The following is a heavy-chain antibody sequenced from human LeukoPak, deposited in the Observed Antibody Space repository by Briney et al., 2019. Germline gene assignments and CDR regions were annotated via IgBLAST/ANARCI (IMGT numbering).Heavy chain of an antibody. CDR1: GFTFSNAW. CDR3: TTDPDCSGGTCYGYYYYIDV. Sequence: GGSLRLSCAASGFTFSNAWMSWVRQAPGKGLEWVGRIKTKTDSGTTDYAAPVKGRFTISRDDSKNTLYLQMNSLKTEDTAVYYCTTDPDCSGGTCYGYYYYIDVWGKGTTVTVSS. J-gene: IGHJ6*03. CDR2: IKTKTDSGTT. D-gene: IGHD2-15*01. V-gene: IGHV3-15*01.